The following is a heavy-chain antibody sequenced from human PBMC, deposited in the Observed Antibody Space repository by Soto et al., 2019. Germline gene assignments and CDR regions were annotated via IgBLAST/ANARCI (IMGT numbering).Heavy chain of an antibody. V-gene: IGHV4-4*02. CDR3: ARVIAAAGSYYFEY. CDR2: IYHSGST. D-gene: IGHD6-13*01. J-gene: IGHJ4*02. CDR1: GGSILGINW. Sequence: SETLSLTCAVSGGSILGINWWSWVRQPPGTGLEWIGEIYHSGSTNYNPSLKSRVTISVDKSKNQFSLKLSSVTAADTAVYYCARVIAAAGSYYFEYWCQGTLVTVSS.